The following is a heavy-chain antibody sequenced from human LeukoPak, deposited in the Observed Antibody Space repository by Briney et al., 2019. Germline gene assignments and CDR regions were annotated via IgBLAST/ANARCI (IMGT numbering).Heavy chain of an antibody. J-gene: IGHJ4*02. Sequence: GGSLRLSCAASGFTFSNYNMNWVRQAPGKGLEWVSSISSSSSHIFYADSVKGRFTISRDNAKNSLYLQMNSLRAEDTAVYYCARDLEVTAIPSFDYWGQGTLVTVSS. CDR1: GFTFSNYN. V-gene: IGHV3-21*01. CDR2: ISSSSSHI. CDR3: ARDLEVTAIPSFDY. D-gene: IGHD2-21*02.